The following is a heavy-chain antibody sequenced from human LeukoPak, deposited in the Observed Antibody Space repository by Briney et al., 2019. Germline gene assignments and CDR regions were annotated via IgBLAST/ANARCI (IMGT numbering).Heavy chain of an antibody. CDR2: INHSGST. CDR3: ARGANWGRSLGY. J-gene: IGHJ4*02. V-gene: IGHV4-34*01. CDR1: GGSFSGYY. Sequence: SETLSLTCAVYGGSFSGYYWSWIRQPPGKGLEWIGEINHSGSTNYNPSLKSRVTISVDTSKNQFSLKLSSVTAADTAVYYYARGANWGRSLGYWGQGTLVTVSA. D-gene: IGHD3-16*01.